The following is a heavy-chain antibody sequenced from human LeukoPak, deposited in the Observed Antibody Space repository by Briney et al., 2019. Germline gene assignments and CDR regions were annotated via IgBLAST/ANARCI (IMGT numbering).Heavy chain of an antibody. CDR2: VKNRGDGRTT. Sequence: GGSLRLSCVVSTFTKAWMNWVRQAPGKGLEWVGRVKNRGDGRTTDYAAPVKGRFIISRDDSKKTVYLQMDSLKTEDTAVYFCTTEYFGGFEYWGQGTLVTVSS. CDR3: TTEYFGGFEY. V-gene: IGHV3-15*07. D-gene: IGHD3-16*01. CDR1: TFTKAW. J-gene: IGHJ4*02.